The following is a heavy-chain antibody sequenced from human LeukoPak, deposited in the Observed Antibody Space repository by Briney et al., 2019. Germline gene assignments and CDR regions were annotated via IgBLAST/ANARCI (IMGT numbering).Heavy chain of an antibody. J-gene: IGHJ4*02. CDR1: GIAFSSFS. CDR2: ISVGSSAI. V-gene: IGHV3-48*01. CDR3: ARDRDHGFDY. Sequence: QPGGSLRLSCAASGIAFSSFSMNWVRQAPGKGLEWVSYISVGSSAIHCADSVKGRFTISRDNAKNSLYLQMNSLRADDTAVYYCARDRDHGFDYWGQGTLVTVSS. D-gene: IGHD1-14*01.